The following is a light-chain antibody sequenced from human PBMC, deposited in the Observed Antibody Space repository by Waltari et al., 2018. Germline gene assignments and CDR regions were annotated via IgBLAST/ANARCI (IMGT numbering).Light chain of an antibody. V-gene: IGLV2-14*01. CDR2: DVS. CDR1: TSDFGGFNF. J-gene: IGLJ1*01. CDR3: SSHRSSSTPYV. Sequence: HSALTQPASVSGSPGQSTTISCTGTTSDFGGFNFVSWYQQHPGKAPKLLISDVSNRPSGVSNRFSGSKSGNTASLTISGLQAEDEADYYCSSHRSSSTPYVFGTGTKVTVL.